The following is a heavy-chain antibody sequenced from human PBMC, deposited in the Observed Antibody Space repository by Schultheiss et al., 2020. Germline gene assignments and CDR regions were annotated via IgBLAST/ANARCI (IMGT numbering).Heavy chain of an antibody. CDR2: INTNTGNP. D-gene: IGHD5-18*01. V-gene: IGHV7-4-1*01. CDR1: GYTFTSYA. CDR3: ARRGKENTAMAPLYYYMDV. Sequence: ASVTVSFKASGYTFTSYAMNWVRQAPGQGLEWMGWINTNTGNPTYAQGFTGRFVFSLDTSVSTAYLQICSLKAEDTAVYYCARRGKENTAMAPLYYYMDVWGKGTTVTVS. J-gene: IGHJ6*03.